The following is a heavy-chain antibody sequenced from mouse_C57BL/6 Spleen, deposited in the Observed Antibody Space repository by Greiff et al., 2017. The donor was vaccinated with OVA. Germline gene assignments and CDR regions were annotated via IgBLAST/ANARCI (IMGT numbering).Heavy chain of an antibody. CDR3: TRERWLLRAMDY. Sequence: EVMLVESGEGLVKPGGSLKLSCAASGFTFSSYAMSWVRQTPEKRLEWVAYISSGGDYIYYADTVKGRFTISRDNARNTLYLQMSSLKSEDTAMYYCTRERWLLRAMDYWGQGTSVTVSS. CDR2: ISSGGDYI. D-gene: IGHD2-3*01. J-gene: IGHJ4*01. V-gene: IGHV5-9-1*02. CDR1: GFTFSSYA.